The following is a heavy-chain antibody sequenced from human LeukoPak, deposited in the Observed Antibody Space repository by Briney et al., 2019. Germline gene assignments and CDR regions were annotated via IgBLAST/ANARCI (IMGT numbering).Heavy chain of an antibody. J-gene: IGHJ4*02. CDR1: GGSISSYY. Sequence: SETLSLTCTVSGGSISSYYWSWIRQPPGKGLEWIGYIYYSGSTNYNPSLKSRVTISVDTSKNQFSLKLSSVTAADTAVYYCARGTGGATFFDYWGQGTLVTVSS. CDR2: IYYSGST. D-gene: IGHD1-26*01. V-gene: IGHV4-59*01. CDR3: ARGTGGATFFDY.